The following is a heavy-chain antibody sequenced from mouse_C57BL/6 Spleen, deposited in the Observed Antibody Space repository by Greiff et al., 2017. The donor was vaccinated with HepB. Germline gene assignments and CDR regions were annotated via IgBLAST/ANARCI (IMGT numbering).Heavy chain of an antibody. D-gene: IGHD1-1*01. CDR2: INYDGSST. CDR1: GFTFSDYY. Sequence: EVQLVESEGGLVQPGSSMKLSCTASGFTFSDYYMAWVRQVPEKGLEWVANINYDGSSTYYLDSLKSRFIISRDNAKNILYLQMSSLKSEDTATYYCARDTDYLDVWGTGTTVTVSS. CDR3: ARDTDYLDV. V-gene: IGHV5-16*01. J-gene: IGHJ1*03.